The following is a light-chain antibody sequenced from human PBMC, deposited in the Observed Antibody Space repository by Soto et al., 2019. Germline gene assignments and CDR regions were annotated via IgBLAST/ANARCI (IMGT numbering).Light chain of an antibody. J-gene: IGKJ2*01. CDR2: DAS. Sequence: DILMTQSPSALSASVGDSVTITCRASQSIHSWVAWYQQKPGKAPKLLIYDASTLEGGVSSRFGGSGAGTECTMTMSILQTDDFATGYCQQYHTYSYSFGQGTKLEIK. V-gene: IGKV1-5*01. CDR1: QSIHSW. CDR3: QQYHTYSYS.